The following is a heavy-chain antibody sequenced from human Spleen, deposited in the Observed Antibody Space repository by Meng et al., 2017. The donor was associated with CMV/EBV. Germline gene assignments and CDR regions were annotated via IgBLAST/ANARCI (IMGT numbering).Heavy chain of an antibody. Sequence: GGSLRLSCAASGFTFSSYEMNWVRQAPGKGLEWVSSISSGSFSTFYADSVKGRFTISRDNAKNSLYLQMNSLRAEDTAVYYCARVSISGYSDSNDEQYYYYYVMDVWGQGTTVTVSS. CDR3: ARVSISGYSDSNDEQYYYYYVMDV. D-gene: IGHD3-22*01. J-gene: IGHJ6*02. CDR1: GFTFSSYE. CDR2: ISSGSFST. V-gene: IGHV3-21*01.